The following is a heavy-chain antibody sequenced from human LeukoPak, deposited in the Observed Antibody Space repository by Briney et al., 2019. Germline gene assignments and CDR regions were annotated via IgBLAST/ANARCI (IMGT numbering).Heavy chain of an antibody. CDR3: ARDTKAGTYHYGMDV. V-gene: IGHV3-7*03. CDR2: IEQVGRET. J-gene: IGHJ6*02. Sequence: PGGSLRLSCAASGFTFNTYWMSWVRQAPGKGLEWVANIEQVGRETYYVDSVKGRFTVSRDNAKNSLYLHMNSLRAEDSAMYYCARDTKAGTYHYGMDVWGQGTTVTVSS. D-gene: IGHD6-19*01. CDR1: GFTFNTYW.